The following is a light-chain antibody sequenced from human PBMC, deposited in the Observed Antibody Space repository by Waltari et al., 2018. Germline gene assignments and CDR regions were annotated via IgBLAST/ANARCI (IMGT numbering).Light chain of an antibody. Sequence: DIVMTQSPDSLAVSLGERATINCKSSQSVLYSSNNKNYLVWYQQKPGQPPKLLIYWASTRESGVPDRFSGSGSGTDFTLTISSLQAEDVAVYYCQQYYSTPLTCGQGTKVEIK. CDR1: QSVLYSSNNKNY. CDR2: WAS. V-gene: IGKV4-1*01. CDR3: QQYYSTPLT. J-gene: IGKJ1*01.